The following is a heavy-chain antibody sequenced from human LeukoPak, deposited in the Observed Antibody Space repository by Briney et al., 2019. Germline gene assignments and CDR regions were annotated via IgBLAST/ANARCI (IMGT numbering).Heavy chain of an antibody. Sequence: GGSLRLSCAASGFTFSSYGMSWVRQAPGKGLEWVSAISGSGGSTYYADSVKGRFTISRDNSKNTLYLQMNSLRAEDTAVYYCARRYGSGRNYYFDYWGQGTLVTVSS. J-gene: IGHJ4*02. CDR1: GFTFSSYG. CDR2: ISGSGGST. CDR3: ARRYGSGRNYYFDY. D-gene: IGHD3-10*01. V-gene: IGHV3-23*01.